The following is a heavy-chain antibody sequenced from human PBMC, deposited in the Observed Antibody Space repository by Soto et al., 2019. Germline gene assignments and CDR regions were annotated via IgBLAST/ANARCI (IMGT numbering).Heavy chain of an antibody. D-gene: IGHD2-15*01. J-gene: IGHJ1*01. Sequence: QVQLEESGGGVVQPGRSLRLSCAASGFTFSTYAMHWVRQAPGKGLEWVAVMSYDGSNKYYADSVKGRFTISRDNSKNTLFLQMSSLRPEDTGVYYCARGESGAYLQYWGKGTLVTVSS. CDR2: MSYDGSNK. V-gene: IGHV3-30*03. CDR1: GFTFSTYA. CDR3: ARGESGAYLQY.